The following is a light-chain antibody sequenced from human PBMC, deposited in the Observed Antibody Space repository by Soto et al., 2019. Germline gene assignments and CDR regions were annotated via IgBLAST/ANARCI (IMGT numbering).Light chain of an antibody. Sequence: EVVLTQSPATLSLSPRERATLSCRASQNIRTFLDWYQQKPGQAPRLLIYGASNRATGIPDRFSGSESGTDFTLAISSLESEDFAVYYCQQHSHWPPWTFGQGTRVEI. J-gene: IGKJ1*01. CDR2: GAS. CDR3: QQHSHWPPWT. CDR1: QNIRTF. V-gene: IGKV3-11*01.